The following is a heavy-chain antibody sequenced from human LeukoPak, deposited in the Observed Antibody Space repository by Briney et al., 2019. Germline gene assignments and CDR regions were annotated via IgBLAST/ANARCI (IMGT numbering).Heavy chain of an antibody. Sequence: GGSLRLSCAASGFTFSSYGMHWVRQAPGKGLEWVAVISYDGSNKYYADSVKGRLTISRDNAKNSLYLQMNSLRAEDTAVYYCARDFGKSYGLDVWGQGTTVTVSS. D-gene: IGHD3-3*01. CDR2: ISYDGSNK. CDR3: ARDFGKSYGLDV. V-gene: IGHV3-30*03. J-gene: IGHJ6*02. CDR1: GFTFSSYG.